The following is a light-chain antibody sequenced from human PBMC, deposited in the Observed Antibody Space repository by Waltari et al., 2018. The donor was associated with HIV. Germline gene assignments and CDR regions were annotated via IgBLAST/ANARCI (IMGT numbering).Light chain of an antibody. J-gene: IGLJ2*01. V-gene: IGLV3-21*04. CDR3: HVWDSRSVT. Sequence: SYVLTQPPSVSVAPGKTARITCGGNNIGSKSVHWYQQRPGQAPVLVIYVDSDRPSGIPERFAGSNSGNTATLTISRVEAGDEADYYCHVWDSRSVTFGGGTKLTVV. CDR1: NIGSKS. CDR2: VDS.